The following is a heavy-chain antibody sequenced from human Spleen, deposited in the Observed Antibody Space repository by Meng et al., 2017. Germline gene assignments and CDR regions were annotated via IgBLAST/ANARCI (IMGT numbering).Heavy chain of an antibody. J-gene: IGHJ5*02. CDR1: GGSLSSGRYY. D-gene: IGHD3-16*01. V-gene: IGHV4-39*07. Sequence: SETLSLTCTVSGGSLSSGRYYWNWIRQPPGKGLEWIGSVYYSRITYYNPSLESRVTISVDTSKNQFSLKLNSVTAADTAVYYCARDLWELRYKAPFDPWGQGILVTVSS. CDR3: ARDLWELRYKAPFDP. CDR2: VYYSRIT.